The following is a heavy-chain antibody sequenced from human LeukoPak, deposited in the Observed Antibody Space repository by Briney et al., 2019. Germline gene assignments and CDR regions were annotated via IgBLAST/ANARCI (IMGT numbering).Heavy chain of an antibody. J-gene: IGHJ4*02. CDR1: GGSFSGYY. V-gene: IGHV4-34*01. CDR2: INHSGST. CDR3: ARALQSIAVAGTSYYFDY. D-gene: IGHD6-19*01. Sequence: SETLSLTCAVYGGSFSGYYWSWIRQPPGKGLEWIGEINHSGSTNYNPSLKSRVTISVDTSKNQFSLKLSSVTAADTAVYYCARALQSIAVAGTSYYFDYWGQGTLVTVSS.